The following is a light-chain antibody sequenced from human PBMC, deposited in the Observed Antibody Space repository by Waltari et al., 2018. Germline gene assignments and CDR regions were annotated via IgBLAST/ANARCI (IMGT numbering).Light chain of an antibody. V-gene: IGLV3-1*01. Sequence: SYELTQPPSVSVSPGQTASITCSGDKLGDKYACWYQQKPGQSPGGVLDQCSKRPSGVPGRFSGSNSGNTATLTISGTQAMDEADYYCQAWDSSTGVFGTGTKVTVL. CDR2: QCS. J-gene: IGLJ1*01. CDR1: KLGDKY. CDR3: QAWDSSTGV.